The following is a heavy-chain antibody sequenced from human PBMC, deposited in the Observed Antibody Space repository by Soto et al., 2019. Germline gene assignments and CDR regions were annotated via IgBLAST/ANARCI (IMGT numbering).Heavy chain of an antibody. CDR3: ARVEAVAGTDWFDP. CDR1: GGSINPFY. Sequence: SETLSLTWTVSGGSINPFYCTWIRQPPGKGLEWMGYIYYSGTTTNYNPSLKSRVTLSVDKSKNQFSLKLSSVTAADTAVYYCARVEAVAGTDWFDPWGQGTLVTVSS. D-gene: IGHD6-19*01. CDR2: IYYSGTT. J-gene: IGHJ5*02. V-gene: IGHV4-59*12.